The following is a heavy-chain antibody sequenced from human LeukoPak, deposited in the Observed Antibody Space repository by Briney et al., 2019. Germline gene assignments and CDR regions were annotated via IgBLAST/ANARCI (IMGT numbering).Heavy chain of an antibody. CDR2: IYYSGST. CDR1: GGSISSGGYY. Sequence: SQTLSLTCTVSGGSISSGGYYWSWIRQHPGKGLEWIGYIYYSGSTYYNPSLKSRVTISVDTSKNQFSLKLSSVTAADTAVYYCARSVPAATGPGYFDYWGQGTLVTVSS. J-gene: IGHJ4*02. D-gene: IGHD2-2*01. V-gene: IGHV4-31*03. CDR3: ARSVPAATGPGYFDY.